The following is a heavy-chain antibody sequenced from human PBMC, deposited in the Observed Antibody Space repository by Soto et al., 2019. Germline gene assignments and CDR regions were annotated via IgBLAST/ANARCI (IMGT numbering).Heavy chain of an antibody. D-gene: IGHD6-13*01. CDR2: IYNGGAT. J-gene: IGHJ6*02. V-gene: IGHV3-53*04. CDR1: GFTVSSYY. CDR3: ARGGSSSGALYYYGMDV. Sequence: EVQLVESGGGLVQPGGSLRLSCAASGFTVSSYYMSWVRQAPGKGLEWVSVIYNGGATYYADSVKGRFTISRHNSKNTLYVQIDSLRPEDTAVYYCARGGSSSGALYYYGMDVWGQGTTVTVSS.